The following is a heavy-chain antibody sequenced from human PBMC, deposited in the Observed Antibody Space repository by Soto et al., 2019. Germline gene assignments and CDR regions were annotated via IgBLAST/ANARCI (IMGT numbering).Heavy chain of an antibody. V-gene: IGHV3-21*01. Sequence: GGSLRLSCAASGFTFSSYNMNWVRQAPGKGLEWVSSISSSSSYIYYADSVKGRFTISRDNAKNSLYLQMNSLRAEDTAVYYCARDLVFGVRGVMGYYYGMDVWGQGTTVTVSS. J-gene: IGHJ6*02. CDR1: GFTFSSYN. D-gene: IGHD3-10*01. CDR3: ARDLVFGVRGVMGYYYGMDV. CDR2: ISSSSSYI.